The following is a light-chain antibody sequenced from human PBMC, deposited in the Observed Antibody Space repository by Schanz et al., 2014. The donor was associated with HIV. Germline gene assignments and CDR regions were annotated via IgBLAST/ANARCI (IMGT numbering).Light chain of an antibody. CDR1: QSVSSSY. CDR2: DAS. CDR3: QRYNSYSHT. J-gene: IGKJ2*01. Sequence: EIVMTQSPATLSVSPGERATLSCRASQSVSSSYLAWYQQKPGQAPRLLIYDASSRAAGIPDRFSGSGSGTEFTLTISSLQPDDFATYYCQRYNSYSHTFGQGTKLDIK. V-gene: IGKV3D-20*02.